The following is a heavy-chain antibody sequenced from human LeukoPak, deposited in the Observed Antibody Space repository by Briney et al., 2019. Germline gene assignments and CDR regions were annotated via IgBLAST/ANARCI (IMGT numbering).Heavy chain of an antibody. CDR2: IKQDGSEK. CDR3: ASGASSPGIDY. D-gene: IGHD2-2*01. Sequence: PGGSLRLSCAASGFTFSSYSMNWVRQAPGKGLEWVANIKQDGSEKYYVDSVKGRFTISRDNAKNSLYLQMNSLRAEDTAVYYCASGASSPGIDYWGQGTLVTVSS. V-gene: IGHV3-7*01. CDR1: GFTFSSYS. J-gene: IGHJ4*02.